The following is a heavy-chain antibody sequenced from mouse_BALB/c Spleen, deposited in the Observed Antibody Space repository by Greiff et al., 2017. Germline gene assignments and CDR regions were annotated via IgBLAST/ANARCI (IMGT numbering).Heavy chain of an antibody. D-gene: IGHD1-1*01. CDR3: ARELLRYPYYAMDY. J-gene: IGHJ4*01. V-gene: IGHV2-9*02. CDR1: GFSLTSYG. CDR2: IWAGGST. Sequence: VQLQQSGPGLVAPSQSLSITCTVSGFSLTSYGVHWVRQPPGKGLEWLGVIWAGGSTNYNSALMSRLSISKDNSKSQVFLKMNSLQTDDTAMYYCARELLRYPYYAMDYWGQGTSVTVSS.